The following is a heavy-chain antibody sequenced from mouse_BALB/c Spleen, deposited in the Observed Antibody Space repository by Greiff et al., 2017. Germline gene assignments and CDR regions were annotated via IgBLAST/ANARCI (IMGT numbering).Heavy chain of an antibody. V-gene: IGHV5-6-3*01. CDR2: INSNGGST. CDR1: GFTFSSYG. D-gene: IGHD2-1*01. Sequence: EVQVVESGGGLVQPGGSLKLSCAASGFTFSSYGMSWVRQTPDKRLELVATINSNGGSTYYPDSVKGRFTISRDNAKNTLYLQMSSLKSEDTAMYYCARGNYYFDYWGQGTTLTVSS. CDR3: ARGNYYFDY. J-gene: IGHJ2*01.